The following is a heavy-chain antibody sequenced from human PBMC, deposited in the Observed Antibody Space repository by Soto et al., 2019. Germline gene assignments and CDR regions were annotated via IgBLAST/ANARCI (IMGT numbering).Heavy chain of an antibody. CDR2: IRGSGAST. Sequence: SLRLSCAASGFTFSTYAMTWVRQVPGKGLEWVSAIRGSGASTYYADSVKGRFTISRDNSKNTLFLQMNSLRVEDTALYYCAKDYYYDSSGYASPDYWGRGTLVTVSS. J-gene: IGHJ4*02. D-gene: IGHD3-22*01. CDR1: GFTFSTYA. CDR3: AKDYYYDSSGYASPDY. V-gene: IGHV3-23*01.